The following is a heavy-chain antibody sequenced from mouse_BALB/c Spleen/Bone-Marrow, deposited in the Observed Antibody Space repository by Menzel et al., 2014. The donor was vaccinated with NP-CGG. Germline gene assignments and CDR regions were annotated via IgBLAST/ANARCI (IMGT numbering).Heavy chain of an antibody. Sequence: EVQVVESGPDLVKPSQSLSLTCTVTGYSITSGYSWHWIRQFPGNKLEWMGYIHYSGSTNYNPSLKSRISITRDTSKNHVIMQLNSVTTEDTAAYYCTSSTTVVADGYFDVWGAGTTVTVSS. CDR2: IHYSGST. CDR1: GYSITSGYS. CDR3: TSSTTVVADGYFDV. J-gene: IGHJ1*01. V-gene: IGHV3-1*02. D-gene: IGHD1-1*01.